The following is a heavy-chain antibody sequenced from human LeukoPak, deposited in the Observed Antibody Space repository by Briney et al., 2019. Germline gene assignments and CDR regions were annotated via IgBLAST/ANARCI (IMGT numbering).Heavy chain of an antibody. J-gene: IGHJ4*02. CDR2: ISSSSSYI. Sequence: AGGSLRLSCAASGFTFSSYSMNWVRQAPGKGLEWVSSISSSSSYIYYADSVKGRSTISRDNAKNSLYLQMNSLRAEDTAVYYCARDTMVRGLPIDYWGQGTLVTVSS. CDR3: ARDTMVRGLPIDY. D-gene: IGHD3-10*01. CDR1: GFTFSSYS. V-gene: IGHV3-21*01.